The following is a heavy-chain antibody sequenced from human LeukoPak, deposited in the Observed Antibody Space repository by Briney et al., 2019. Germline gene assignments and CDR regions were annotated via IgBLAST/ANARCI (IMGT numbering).Heavy chain of an antibody. D-gene: IGHD6-19*01. Sequence: SETLSLTCTVSGGSISSGDYYWGWIRQPPGKGLEWIGSIYYSGSTYYNPSLKSRVTISVDTSKNQFSLKLSSVTAADTAVYYCARDMDSSGWSSFDYWGQGTLVTVSS. CDR2: IYYSGST. J-gene: IGHJ4*02. CDR3: ARDMDSSGWSSFDY. V-gene: IGHV4-39*07. CDR1: GGSISSGDYY.